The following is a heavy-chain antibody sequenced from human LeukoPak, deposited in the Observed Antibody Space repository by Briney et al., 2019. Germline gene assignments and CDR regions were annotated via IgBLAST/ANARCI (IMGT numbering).Heavy chain of an antibody. J-gene: IGHJ6*04. CDR1: GYTFTSYG. D-gene: IGHD2-15*01. V-gene: IGHV1-18*01. CDR2: INAYNGNT. Sequence: ASVKVSCKASGYTFTSYGISWVRQAPGQGLEWMGWINAYNGNTNYAQKLQGRVTMTTDTSTSTAYMELRSLRSDDTAVYYCARHLGYCSGGSCYPGMDVWGKGTTVTISS. CDR3: ARHLGYCSGGSCYPGMDV.